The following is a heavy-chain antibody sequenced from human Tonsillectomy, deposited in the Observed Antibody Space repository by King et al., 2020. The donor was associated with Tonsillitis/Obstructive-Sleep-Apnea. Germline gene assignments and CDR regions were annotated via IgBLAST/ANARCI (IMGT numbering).Heavy chain of an antibody. V-gene: IGHV3-13*01. Sequence: VQLVESGGGLVQPGGSLRLSCAASGFTFRSYDFHRVRQAPGKGLEWVSGIGTAGDTYYPGSVRGRFTISRENAKNSLYLQMNSLRAGDTAVYYCARGGYCSGGTCYSPYAFDIWGQGTMVTVSS. CDR1: GFTFRSYD. D-gene: IGHD2-15*01. CDR3: ARGGYCSGGTCYSPYAFDI. CDR2: IGTAGDT. J-gene: IGHJ3*02.